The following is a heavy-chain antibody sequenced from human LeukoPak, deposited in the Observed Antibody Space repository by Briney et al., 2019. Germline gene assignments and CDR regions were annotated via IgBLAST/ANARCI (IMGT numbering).Heavy chain of an antibody. CDR2: ISGSSDST. Sequence: GGSLRLSCAASGFTFSSYALTWVRQAPGKGLEWVSAISGSSDSTLFADSVKGRFTISRDNSKNTLYLQMNSLRAEDTAVYYCARAGAFYYGSSGYYEGSFDYWGQGTLVTVSS. J-gene: IGHJ4*02. V-gene: IGHV3-23*01. CDR3: ARAGAFYYGSSGYYEGSFDY. D-gene: IGHD3-22*01. CDR1: GFTFSSYA.